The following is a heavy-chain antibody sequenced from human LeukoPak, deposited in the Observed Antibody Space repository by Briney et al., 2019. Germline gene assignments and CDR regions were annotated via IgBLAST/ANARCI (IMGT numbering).Heavy chain of an antibody. CDR1: GFTFSSYG. CDR3: AKDGGYYSLDY. Sequence: GGSPRLSCAASGFTFSSYGIHWVRQTPGKGPEWVAFIPYDGSTKYYADSVKGRFSISRDNSKNTLYLEMNGLRAEDTAVYYCAKDGGYYSLDYWGQGTLVTVSS. D-gene: IGHD2/OR15-2a*01. J-gene: IGHJ4*02. V-gene: IGHV3-30*02. CDR2: IPYDGSTK.